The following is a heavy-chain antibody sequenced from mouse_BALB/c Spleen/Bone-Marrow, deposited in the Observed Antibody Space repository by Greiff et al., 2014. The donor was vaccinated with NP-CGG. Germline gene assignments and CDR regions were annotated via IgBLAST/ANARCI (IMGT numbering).Heavy chain of an antibody. CDR1: GFNIKDTY. D-gene: IGHD1-1*01. CDR3: ARYYYGSSLFDY. Sequence: LQLKQSGAELVKPGASVKLSCTASGFNIKDTYMHWVKQRPEQGLEWIGRIDPANGNTKYDPKFQGKATITADTSSNTAYLQLSSLTSEDTAVYYCARYYYGSSLFDYWGQGTTLTVSS. V-gene: IGHV14-3*02. J-gene: IGHJ2*01. CDR2: IDPANGNT.